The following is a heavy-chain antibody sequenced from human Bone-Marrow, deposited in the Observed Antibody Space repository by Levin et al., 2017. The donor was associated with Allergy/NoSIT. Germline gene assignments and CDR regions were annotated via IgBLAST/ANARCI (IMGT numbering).Heavy chain of an antibody. Sequence: PGGSLRLSCAASGFTFSSYGMHWVRQAPGKGLEWVAVISYDGSNKYYADSVKGRFTISRDNSKNTLYLQMNSLRAEDTAVYYCAKIGYCSSTSCYSGEYYYYYMDVWGKGTTVTVSS. CDR3: AKIGYCSSTSCYSGEYYYYYMDV. CDR2: ISYDGSNK. J-gene: IGHJ6*03. V-gene: IGHV3-30*18. CDR1: GFTFSSYG. D-gene: IGHD2-2*03.